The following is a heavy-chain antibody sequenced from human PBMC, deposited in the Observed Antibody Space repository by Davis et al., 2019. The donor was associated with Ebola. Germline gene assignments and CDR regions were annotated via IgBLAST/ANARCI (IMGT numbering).Heavy chain of an antibody. D-gene: IGHD1-26*01. CDR2: VYYSGST. J-gene: IGHJ4*02. Sequence: MPSETLSLTCTVSGGSLSSSGYYWGWIRQPPGKGLEWIGSVYYSGSTYYNPSLKSLVTMSVDTSKNQFSLKLSSVTAADTAVYYCAIQGVGTTLDYWGQGTLVTVSS. CDR1: GGSLSSSGYY. CDR3: AIQGVGTTLDY. V-gene: IGHV4-39*01.